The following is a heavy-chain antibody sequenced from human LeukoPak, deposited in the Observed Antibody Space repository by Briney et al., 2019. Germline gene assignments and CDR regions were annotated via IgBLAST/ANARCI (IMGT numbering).Heavy chain of an antibody. CDR1: GGSISSGDYY. CDR3: AGNEDYYGSGSVDY. J-gene: IGHJ4*02. V-gene: IGHV4-30-4*01. D-gene: IGHD3-10*01. Sequence: PSETLSLTCTVSGGSISSGDYYWSWIRQPPGKGLEWIGYIYYSGSTYYNPSLKSRVTISVDTSKNQFSLKLSSVTAADTAVYYCAGNEDYYGSGSVDYWGQGTLVTVSS. CDR2: IYYSGST.